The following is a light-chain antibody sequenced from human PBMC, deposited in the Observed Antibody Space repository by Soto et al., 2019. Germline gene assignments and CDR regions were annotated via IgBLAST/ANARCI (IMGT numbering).Light chain of an antibody. Sequence: IVFTQSPGTLSLSPGERATLSCRASQSVSSNYLAWYQQNPGQAPRLLIYGASSRATGIPGRFSGSVSGTDFTLTISRLEPEDFEVYFCQQYGSSPITFGQGTRLEI. CDR3: QQYGSSPIT. CDR1: QSVSSNY. V-gene: IGKV3-20*01. CDR2: GAS. J-gene: IGKJ5*01.